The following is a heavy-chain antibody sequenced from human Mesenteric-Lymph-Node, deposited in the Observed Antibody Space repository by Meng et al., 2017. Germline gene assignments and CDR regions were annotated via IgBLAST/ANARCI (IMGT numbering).Heavy chain of an antibody. D-gene: IGHD1-26*01. CDR2: IYYSGST. CDR1: CGSFSGYY. J-gene: IGHJ4*02. Sequence: WGAGLLKPLESLSLLCAVYCGSFSGYYWSWIRQPPEQGLEWIGYIYYSGSTYYNLSLKSRVSISGDTSHTQFSLKLTSATAADTAVYYCARSPYSGSALPFFDYWGQGSLVTVSS. V-gene: IGHV4-34*01. CDR3: ARSPYSGSALPFFDY.